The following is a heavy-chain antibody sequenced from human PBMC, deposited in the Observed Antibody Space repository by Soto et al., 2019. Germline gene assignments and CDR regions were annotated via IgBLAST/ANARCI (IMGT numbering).Heavy chain of an antibody. CDR2: IYYSGST. J-gene: IGHJ4*02. Sequence: SETLSLTCTVFGGSISSYYWSWIRQTPGKGLEWIGYIYYSGSTNYNPSLKSRVTISVDMSKNQFSLKLSSVTAADTAVYYCARGPYGSGSQLDYWGQGALVTVSS. CDR3: ARGPYGSGSQLDY. CDR1: GGSISSYY. D-gene: IGHD3-10*01. V-gene: IGHV4-59*01.